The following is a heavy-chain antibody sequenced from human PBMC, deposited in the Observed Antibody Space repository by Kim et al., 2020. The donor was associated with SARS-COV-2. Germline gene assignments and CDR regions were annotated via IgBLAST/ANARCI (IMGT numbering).Heavy chain of an antibody. CDR3: ARGGTDSDF. D-gene: IGHD2-8*02. CDR2: INQDGVT. V-gene: IGHV4-34*01. Sequence: SETLSLTCAVYGGPFTYYWNWFRRPPGKGLEWVGEINQDGVTNYNPSLKSRVAMSVDTSKNQISLRLSSVTAADTAIYYCARGGTDSDFWGLGTLVTVSS. J-gene: IGHJ4*02. CDR1: GGPFTYY.